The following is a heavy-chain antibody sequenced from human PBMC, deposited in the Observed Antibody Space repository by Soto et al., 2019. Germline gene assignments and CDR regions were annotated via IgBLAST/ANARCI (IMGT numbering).Heavy chain of an antibody. CDR3: AVGRIVVVGRRAYYGMDV. V-gene: IGHV1-69*01. J-gene: IGHJ6*02. CDR1: GGTPSNSA. Sequence: QVHLLLQSGAEVKKPGSSVKVSCKASGGTPSNSAISWVRQAPGQGLEWMGGIIPVFGLVKYAQNFQCRVTITAYESTNTAYMERSSLRPEDTAVYYCAVGRIVVVGRRAYYGMDVWGQGTTVTVSS. CDR2: IIPVFGLV. D-gene: IGHD3-22*01.